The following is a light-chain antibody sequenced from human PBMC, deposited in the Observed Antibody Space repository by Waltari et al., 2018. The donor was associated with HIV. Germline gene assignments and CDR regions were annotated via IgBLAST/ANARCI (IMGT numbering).Light chain of an antibody. CDR1: QAISNY. V-gene: IGKV1-27*01. CDR2: GTS. Sequence: DIQMTQSPSSRSASVGDRVTITCRAIQAISNYLAWYQQKPGKVPKVLIYGTSSLQSGVPSRFTGSGSGTEFTLTISSLQPEDVATYYCQSYKSAPFTFGGGTRVEIK. CDR3: QSYKSAPFT. J-gene: IGKJ4*01.